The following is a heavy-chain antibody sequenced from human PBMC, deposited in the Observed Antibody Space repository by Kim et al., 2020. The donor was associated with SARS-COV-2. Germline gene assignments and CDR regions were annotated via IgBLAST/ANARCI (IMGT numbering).Heavy chain of an antibody. V-gene: IGHV3-30-3*01. D-gene: IGHD3-3*01. CDR3: ARETTGGYDFWSGYPDAFDI. CDR2: ISYDGSNK. J-gene: IGHJ3*02. CDR1: VFTFSSYA. Sequence: GGSLRLSCAASVFTFSSYAMHWVRQAPGKGLEWVAVISYDGSNKYYADSVKGRFTISRDNSKNTLYLQMNSLRAEDTAVYYCARETTGGYDFWSGYPDAFDIWGQGTMVTVSS.